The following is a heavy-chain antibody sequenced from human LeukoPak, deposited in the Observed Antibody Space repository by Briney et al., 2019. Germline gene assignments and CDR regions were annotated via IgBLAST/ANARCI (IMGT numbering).Heavy chain of an antibody. V-gene: IGHV3-23*01. CDR1: GFTFSSSA. J-gene: IGHJ4*02. Sequence: GGSLRLSCAASGFTFSSSAMSWVRQAPGKGLEWVSSISGSGDNTYYADSVKGRFTISRDNSKNTLYLQMNSLRAGDTAVYYCARTDQSGYSFGSDFDYWGQGTLVTVSS. CDR2: ISGSGDNT. CDR3: ARTDQSGYSFGSDFDY. D-gene: IGHD5-18*01.